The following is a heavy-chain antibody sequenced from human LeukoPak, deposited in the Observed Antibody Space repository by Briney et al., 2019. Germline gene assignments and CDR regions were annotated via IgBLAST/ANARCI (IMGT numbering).Heavy chain of an antibody. J-gene: IGHJ4*02. CDR1: GYSINSGYY. Sequence: PSETLSLTCVVPGYSINSGYYWGWIRQPPGKGLEWIGSISHSGSTYYNPSLKSRVTISVDTSKNQFSLKLSSVTAADTAVYYCARAGGYSGSYYEFDYWGQGTLVTVSS. V-gene: IGHV4-38-2*01. CDR3: ARAGGYSGSYYEFDY. CDR2: ISHSGST. D-gene: IGHD1-26*01.